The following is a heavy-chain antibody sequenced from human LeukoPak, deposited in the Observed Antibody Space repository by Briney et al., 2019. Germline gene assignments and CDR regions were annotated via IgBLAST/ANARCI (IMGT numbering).Heavy chain of an antibody. CDR2: IYSGGRI. V-gene: IGHV3-66*01. J-gene: IGHJ4*02. CDR1: GFTVSSNY. Sequence: QPGGSLRLSCAASGFTVSSNYMSWVRQAPGKGLEWVSVIYSGGRIYYADSVKGRFTISRDNSKNTVYLHMNSLRADDTAVYYCARDFSGAAAGTGFDYWGQGTLVTVSS. D-gene: IGHD6-13*01. CDR3: ARDFSGAAAGTGFDY.